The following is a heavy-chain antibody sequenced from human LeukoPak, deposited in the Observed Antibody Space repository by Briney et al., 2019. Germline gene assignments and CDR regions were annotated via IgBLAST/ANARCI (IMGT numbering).Heavy chain of an antibody. Sequence: PGKSLRLSCAASGFTFNTYAMHWVRQAPGKGLEWVAVISYDGSNKYYADSVKGRFTISRDNSKNTLYLQMNSLRAEDTAVYYCASISLYSSGVYWGQGTLATVSS. CDR2: ISYDGSNK. D-gene: IGHD6-19*01. J-gene: IGHJ4*02. CDR1: GFTFNTYA. CDR3: ASISLYSSGVY. V-gene: IGHV3-30-3*02.